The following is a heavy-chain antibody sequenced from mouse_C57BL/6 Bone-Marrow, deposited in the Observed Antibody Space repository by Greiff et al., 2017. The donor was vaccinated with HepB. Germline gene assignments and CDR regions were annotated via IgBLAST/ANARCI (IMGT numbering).Heavy chain of an antibody. CDR2: IWTGGGT. V-gene: IGHV2-9-1*01. D-gene: IGHD1-1*01. J-gene: IGHJ1*03. Sequence: VQLQESGPGLVAPSQSLSITCTVSGFSLTSYAISWVRQPPGKGLEWLGVIWTGGGTNYNSALKSRLSISKDNSKSQVFLKMNSLQTDDTARYYCARKGYYGSSYTSYWYFDVWGTGTTVTVSS. CDR3: ARKGYYGSSYTSYWYFDV. CDR1: GFSLTSYA.